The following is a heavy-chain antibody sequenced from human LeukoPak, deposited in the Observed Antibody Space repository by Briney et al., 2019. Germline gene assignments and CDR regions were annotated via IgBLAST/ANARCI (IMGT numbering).Heavy chain of an antibody. D-gene: IGHD3-3*01. CDR3: ARGTYYHFWSGYSDY. V-gene: IGHV3-7*01. CDR2: IKQDGSEK. CDR1: GFTFSSYW. J-gene: IGHJ4*02. Sequence: PGGSLRLSCAASGFTFSSYWMSWVRQAPGKGLEWVANIKQDGSEKYYVDSVKGRFTISRDNAKNSLYLQMNSLRAEDTAVYYCARGTYYHFWSGYSDYWGQGTLVTVSS.